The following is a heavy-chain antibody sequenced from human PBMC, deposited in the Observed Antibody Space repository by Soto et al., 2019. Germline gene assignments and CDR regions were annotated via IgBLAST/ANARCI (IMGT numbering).Heavy chain of an antibody. CDR2: SSGSGGST. CDR3: ASTPLRADFGDPLDIYYYYGMDV. J-gene: IGHJ6*02. D-gene: IGHD4-17*01. CDR1: GFTFSSYA. Sequence: GGSLRLSCAASGFTFSSYAMSWVRQAPGKGLEWVSASSGSGGSTFYADSVKGRFTISRDNSKHTLYLQMNSLRADDTAVYYCASTPLRADFGDPLDIYYYYGMDVWGQGTTVTVSS. V-gene: IGHV3-23*01.